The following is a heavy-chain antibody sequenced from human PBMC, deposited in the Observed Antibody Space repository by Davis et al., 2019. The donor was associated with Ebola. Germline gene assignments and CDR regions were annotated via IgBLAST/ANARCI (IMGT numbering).Heavy chain of an antibody. D-gene: IGHD6-6*01. CDR3: ARGRAYSSSSGNDY. Sequence: PGGSLRLSCAASGFTFRTYGMHWVRQAPGKGLEWVAFIRYDGSNKYYADSVKGRFTISRDNSKNTLYLQMNSLRAEDTAVYYCARGRAYSSSSGNDYWGQGTLVTVSS. V-gene: IGHV3-30*02. CDR1: GFTFRTYG. J-gene: IGHJ4*02. CDR2: IRYDGSNK.